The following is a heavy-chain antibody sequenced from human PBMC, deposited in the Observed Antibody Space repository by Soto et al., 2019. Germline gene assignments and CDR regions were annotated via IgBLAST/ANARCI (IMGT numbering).Heavy chain of an antibody. D-gene: IGHD2-2*01. CDR3: ARGGGIVVVPAANWFDP. V-gene: IGHV4-4*02. CDR2: IYHSGGT. CDR1: GGSISSSNW. J-gene: IGHJ5*02. Sequence: QVQLQESGPGLVKPSGTLSLTCAVSGGSISSSNWWSWVRQPPGKGLEWIGEIYHSGGTNYNPSLKRRVTISVDKSKNQFSLKLSSVTAADTAVYYCARGGGIVVVPAANWFDPWGQGTLVTVSS.